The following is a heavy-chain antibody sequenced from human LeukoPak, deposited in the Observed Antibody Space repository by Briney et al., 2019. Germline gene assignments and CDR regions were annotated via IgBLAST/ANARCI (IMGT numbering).Heavy chain of an antibody. V-gene: IGHV3-53*01. CDR1: GFTISSNY. Sequence: PGGSLRLSRAASGFTISSNYMSWVRQAPGKGPEWLSVIYPGGDAYYAEFVEGRFAISRDSSQNTLYLQLNNLRAEDTAVYYCARTLVEIATFDAFDIWGQGTMVTVSS. J-gene: IGHJ3*02. CDR2: IYPGGDA. D-gene: IGHD2/OR15-2a*01. CDR3: ARTLVEIATFDAFDI.